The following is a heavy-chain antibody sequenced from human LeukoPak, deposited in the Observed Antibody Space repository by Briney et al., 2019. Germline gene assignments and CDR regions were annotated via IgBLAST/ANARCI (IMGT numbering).Heavy chain of an antibody. CDR1: GFTFSSYS. V-gene: IGHV3-21*01. CDR3: ARSVFDDSSGYYYDYFDY. Sequence: GGSLGLSCAASGFTFSSYSMNWVRQAPGKGLEWVSSISSSSSYIYYADSVKGRFTISRDNAKNSLYLQMNSLRAEDTAVYYCARSVFDDSSGYYYDYFDYWGQGTLVTVSS. D-gene: IGHD3-22*01. J-gene: IGHJ4*02. CDR2: ISSSSSYI.